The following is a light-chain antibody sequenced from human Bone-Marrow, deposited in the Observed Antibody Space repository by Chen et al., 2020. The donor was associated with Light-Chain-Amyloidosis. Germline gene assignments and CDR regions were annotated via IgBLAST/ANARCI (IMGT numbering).Light chain of an antibody. V-gene: IGLV2-14*01. CDR1: SSDVGGDNH. CDR2: EVT. J-gene: IGLJ1*01. CDR3: SSYTITNTLV. Sequence: QSALTQPASVSGSPGQSITISCTGTSSDVGGDNHVSWYQQHPDKAPKLMIYEVTNRPSWVPARFSGSKSDNPASLTISRLQTEDEADYCCSSYTITNTLVFGSGTRVTVL.